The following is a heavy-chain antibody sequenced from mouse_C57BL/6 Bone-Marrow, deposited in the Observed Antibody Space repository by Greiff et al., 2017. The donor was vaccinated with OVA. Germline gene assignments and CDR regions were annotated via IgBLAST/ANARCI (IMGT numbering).Heavy chain of an antibody. V-gene: IGHV10-1*01. CDR2: IRSKSNNYAT. J-gene: IGHJ1*03. CDR1: GFSFNTYA. CDR3: VRHRYYYGYFDV. D-gene: IGHD2-14*01. Sequence: EVKVEESGGGLVQPKGSLKLSCAASGFSFNTYAMNWVRQAPGKGLEWVARIRSKSNNYATYYADSVKDRFTISRDDSESMLYLQMNNLKTEDTAMYYCVRHRYYYGYFDVWGTGTTVTVSS.